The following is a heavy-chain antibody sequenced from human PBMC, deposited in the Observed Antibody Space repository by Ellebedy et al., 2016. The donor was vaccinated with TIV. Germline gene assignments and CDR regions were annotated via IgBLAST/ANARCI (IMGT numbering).Heavy chain of an antibody. V-gene: IGHV2-5*02. D-gene: IGHD3-22*01. Sequence: SGPTLVXPTQTLTLTCTFSGFSLSSSGVGVGWIRQPPGKALEWVALIYWDDDKRYSPSLKNRLTVTKDTSKNQVVLSMTNMDPVDTATYFCAHSYHDSRDYFRIDYWGQGTLVTVSS. CDR3: AHSYHDSRDYFRIDY. CDR2: IYWDDDK. J-gene: IGHJ4*02. CDR1: GFSLSSSGVG.